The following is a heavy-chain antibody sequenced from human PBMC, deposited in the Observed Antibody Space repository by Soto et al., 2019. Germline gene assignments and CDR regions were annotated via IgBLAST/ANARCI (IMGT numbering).Heavy chain of an antibody. V-gene: IGHV1-3*01. J-gene: IGHJ4*02. CDR1: GYTFTSYA. Sequence: SVKVSCTASGYTFTSYAMHWVRQAPGQRLEWMGWINAGNGNTKYSQKFQGRVTITADESTSTAYMELSSLRSEDTAVYYCARESRYCSGGSCYFLPGIDYWGQGTLVTLSS. D-gene: IGHD2-15*01. CDR2: INAGNGNT. CDR3: ARESRYCSGGSCYFLPGIDY.